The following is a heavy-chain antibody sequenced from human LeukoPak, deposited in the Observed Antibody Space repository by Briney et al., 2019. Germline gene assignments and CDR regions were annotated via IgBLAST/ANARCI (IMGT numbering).Heavy chain of an antibody. CDR3: ARGRGSWFDP. CDR2: INHSGST. D-gene: IGHD3-16*01. CDR1: GGSFSGYY. J-gene: IGHJ5*02. Sequence: SETLSLTCAVYGGSFSGYYWSWIRQPPGKGLEWIGEINHSGSTNYNPSLKSQVTISVDTSKNQFSLKLSSVTAADTAVYYCARGRGSWFDPWGQGTLVTVPS. V-gene: IGHV4-34*01.